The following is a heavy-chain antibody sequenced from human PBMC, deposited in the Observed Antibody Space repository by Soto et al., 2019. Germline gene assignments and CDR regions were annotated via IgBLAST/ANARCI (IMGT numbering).Heavy chain of an antibody. Sequence: EVQLVESGGGLVQPGGSLRLSCSASGFNFDRYAMHWVRQAPGKGLEYVSGISTNGGDTYYSDSVKGRFTISRDNSKNTVYIQMSRLRRDNTAMYYCVKGYSQIVRTSFQYWGQGTLVTVSS. CDR3: VKGYSQIVRTSFQY. V-gene: IGHV3-64D*08. J-gene: IGHJ4*02. CDR1: GFNFDRYA. CDR2: ISTNGGDT. D-gene: IGHD6-6*01.